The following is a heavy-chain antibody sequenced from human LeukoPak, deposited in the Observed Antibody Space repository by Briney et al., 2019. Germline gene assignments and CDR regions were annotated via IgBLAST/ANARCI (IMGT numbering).Heavy chain of an antibody. D-gene: IGHD3-3*01. V-gene: IGHV4-59*01. CDR2: IYYSGSP. CDR3: ARGPDFWGGYYWPKRWCDP. CDR1: GVSISSYY. Sequence: SETLSLTCTVSGVSISSYYWSWIRQPPGKGLEWIGYIYYSGSPNYNPSLKSRVTISVDTSKNQFSLKLGSVTAADTAVYYCARGPDFWGGYYWPKRWCDPGDQGTLVTASS. J-gene: IGHJ5*02.